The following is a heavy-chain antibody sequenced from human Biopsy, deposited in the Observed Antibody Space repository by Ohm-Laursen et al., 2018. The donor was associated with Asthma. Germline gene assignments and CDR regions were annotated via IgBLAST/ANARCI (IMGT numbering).Heavy chain of an antibody. V-gene: IGHV3-7*05. CDR2: IKEDGSEK. CDR1: GFTFSTSW. Sequence: GSLRLSCAASGFTFSTSWMTWVRQAPGKGLEWVANIKEDGSEKNYVDSVRGRFTISRDNAKNSLYLQMNSLRAEDTALYYCARGGGAMDVWGQGTTVTVSS. J-gene: IGHJ6*02. D-gene: IGHD2-15*01. CDR3: ARGGGAMDV.